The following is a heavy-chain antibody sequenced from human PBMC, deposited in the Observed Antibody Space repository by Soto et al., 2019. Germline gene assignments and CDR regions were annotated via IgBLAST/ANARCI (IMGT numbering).Heavy chain of an antibody. J-gene: IGHJ5*02. D-gene: IGHD3-10*01. V-gene: IGHV4-59*08. Sequence: SETLSLTCTVSGGSISSYYWSWIRQPPGKGLEWIGYIYYSGSTNYNPSLKSRVTISVDTSKNQFSLKLSSVTAADTAVYYCARLRTSEPLWFGELLFWFDPWGQGTLVTVS. CDR2: IYYSGST. CDR1: GGSISSYY. CDR3: ARLRTSEPLWFGELLFWFDP.